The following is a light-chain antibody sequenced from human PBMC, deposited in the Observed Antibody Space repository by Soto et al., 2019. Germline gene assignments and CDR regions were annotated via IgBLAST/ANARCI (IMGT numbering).Light chain of an antibody. J-gene: IGLJ1*01. V-gene: IGLV2-23*01. CDR3: CSFSGSSTYV. CDR1: SSDLGNYNL. CDR2: AGN. Sequence: QSVLTQPASVSGSPGQSITISCTDASSDLGNYNLVSWYQQHPGKAPKLIIYAGNKRPSGLSTRFSGSNSGNTASLTIYGLQAEDEADYYCCSFSGSSTYVFGTGTKLTVL.